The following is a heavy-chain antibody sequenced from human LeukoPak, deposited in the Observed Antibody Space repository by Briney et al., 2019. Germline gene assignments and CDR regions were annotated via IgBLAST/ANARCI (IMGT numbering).Heavy chain of an antibody. D-gene: IGHD1-26*01. J-gene: IGHJ4*02. Sequence: GASVKVSCKASGYTFTGYYMHWVRQAPGQGLEWMGWINPNSGGTNYAQKFQGRVTMTRDTSISTAYMELSRLRSDDTAVYYCARYPRGSGSDQGVFDYWGQGTLVTVSS. CDR3: ARYPRGSGSDQGVFDY. CDR2: INPNSGGT. CDR1: GYTFTGYY. V-gene: IGHV1-2*02.